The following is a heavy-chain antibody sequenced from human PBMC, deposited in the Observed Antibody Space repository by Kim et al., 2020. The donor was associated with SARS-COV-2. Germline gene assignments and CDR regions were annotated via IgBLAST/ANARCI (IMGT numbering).Heavy chain of an antibody. CDR3: ARFMLATSSDYLQPIDY. D-gene: IGHD3-22*01. CDR2: IYPGDSDT. V-gene: IGHV5-51*01. CDR1: GYSFTSYW. J-gene: IGHJ4*02. Sequence: GESLKISCKGSGYSFTSYWIAWVRQMPGKGLEWMGIIYPGDSDTRYSPSFQGQVTISADKSISTAYLQWSSLKASDTAMYYCARFMLATSSDYLQPIDYWGQGTLVTVSS.